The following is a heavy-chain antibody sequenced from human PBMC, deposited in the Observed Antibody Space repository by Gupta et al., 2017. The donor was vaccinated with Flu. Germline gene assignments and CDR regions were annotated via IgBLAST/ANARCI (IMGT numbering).Heavy chain of an antibody. J-gene: IGHJ4*02. CDR2: MSLDGANK. CDR3: AKDPGGYTYAYVDY. D-gene: IGHD5-18*01. V-gene: IGHV3-30*18. Sequence: RQAPGQGLECVSAMSLDGANKFYADSVMGRFTISRDNSKNTLYLQMDNVRDEDSAVYYCAKDPGGYTYAYVDYWGQGTRVTVSS.